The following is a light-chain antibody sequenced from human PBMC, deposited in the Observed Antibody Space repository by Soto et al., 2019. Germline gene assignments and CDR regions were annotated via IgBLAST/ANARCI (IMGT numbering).Light chain of an antibody. CDR1: ESVSSN. J-gene: IGKJ1*01. CDR2: DAS. Sequence: EIGLTQSPAALSVSPRERVTFSCRASESVSSNLAWYQQKPGQAPRLLIYDASTRATGIPARFSGSGSGTEFTLTISSLQSEDFAVYYCQQYDNWRITFGQGTKLDIK. V-gene: IGKV3-15*01. CDR3: QQYDNWRIT.